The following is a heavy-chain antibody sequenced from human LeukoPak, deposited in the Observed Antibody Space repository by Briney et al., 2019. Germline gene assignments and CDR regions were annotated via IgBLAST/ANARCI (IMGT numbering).Heavy chain of an antibody. V-gene: IGHV3-11*04. CDR3: ASRYSSGWGYYYMDV. D-gene: IGHD6-19*01. CDR2: ISSSGSTI. Sequence: GGSLRLSCAASGFTFSDYYMSWIRQAPGKGLEWVSYISSSGSTIYYADSVKGRLTISRDNAKNSLYLQMNSLRAEDTAVYYCASRYSSGWGYYYMDVWGKGTTVTISS. CDR1: GFTFSDYY. J-gene: IGHJ6*03.